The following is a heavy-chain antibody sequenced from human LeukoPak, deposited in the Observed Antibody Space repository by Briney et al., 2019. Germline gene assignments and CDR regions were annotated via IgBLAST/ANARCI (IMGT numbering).Heavy chain of an antibody. CDR3: ARVFMIVVIYDY. Sequence: RGSLRLSCAASGFTFSSSWMSWVRQAPGRGLEWVASIKQDASEKYYVDSVKGRFTISRDNAKDSMYLQMDSLRAEDTAVYYCARVFMIVVIYDYWGQGTLVTVSS. CDR1: GFTFSSSW. D-gene: IGHD3-22*01. CDR2: IKQDASEK. V-gene: IGHV3-7*01. J-gene: IGHJ4*02.